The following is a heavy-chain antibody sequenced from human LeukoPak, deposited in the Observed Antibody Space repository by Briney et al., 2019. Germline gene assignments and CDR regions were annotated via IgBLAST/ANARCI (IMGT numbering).Heavy chain of an antibody. CDR2: ISGCGGST. V-gene: IGHV3-23*01. CDR1: GFTFSSYA. Sequence: PGGSLRLSCAASGFTFSSYAMSWVRQAPGKGLEWVSAISGCGGSTYYADSVKGRFTISRDNSKNTLYLQMNSLRAEDTAVYYCAKSRASYYYYMDVWGKGTAVTVSS. CDR3: AKSRASYYYYMDV. J-gene: IGHJ6*03.